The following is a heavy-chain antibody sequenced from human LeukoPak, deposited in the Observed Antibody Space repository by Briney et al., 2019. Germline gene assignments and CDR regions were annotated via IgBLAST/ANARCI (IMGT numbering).Heavy chain of an antibody. CDR1: GFTFSSYW. Sequence: PGGALRLSCAGSGFTFSSYWIHWVRQAPGKGLVWVSRINSDGSTTTYADSVKGRFTISRDNAKNTVYLQMNSLSVEDTAVYYCTRDRWELHNWFDPWGQGTLVTVSS. J-gene: IGHJ5*02. D-gene: IGHD1-26*01. V-gene: IGHV3-74*01. CDR3: TRDRWELHNWFDP. CDR2: INSDGSTT.